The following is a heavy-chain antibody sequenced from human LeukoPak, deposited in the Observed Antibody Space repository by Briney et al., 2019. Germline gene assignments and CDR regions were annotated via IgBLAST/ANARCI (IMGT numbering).Heavy chain of an antibody. J-gene: IGHJ4*02. Sequence: GASVKVSCKASGDSFTDYFIHWVRQAPGQGLEWMGWINPNSGGTNYAQKFQGKVTMTRDTSISTAYMELTSLTSDDTAVYFFARGGGGLAYWGPGTLVTVSS. CDR2: INPNSGGT. CDR1: GDSFTDYF. CDR3: ARGGGGLAY. D-gene: IGHD2-15*01. V-gene: IGHV1-2*02.